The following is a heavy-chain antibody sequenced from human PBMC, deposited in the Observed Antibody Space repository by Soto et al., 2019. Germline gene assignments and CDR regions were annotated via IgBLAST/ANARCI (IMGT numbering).Heavy chain of an antibody. J-gene: IGHJ3*02. Sequence: GGSLRLSCAASGFTFSNSWMHWVRQTPGKGLVWVSRINTDGSYINYVDSVKGRFTVSRDNAKSTLYLQMNSLRAEDTAVYYCAKDGVSGYDYIAYAFDIWGQGTMVTVSS. CDR2: INTDGSYI. CDR1: GFTFSNSW. D-gene: IGHD5-12*01. V-gene: IGHV3-74*01. CDR3: AKDGVSGYDYIAYAFDI.